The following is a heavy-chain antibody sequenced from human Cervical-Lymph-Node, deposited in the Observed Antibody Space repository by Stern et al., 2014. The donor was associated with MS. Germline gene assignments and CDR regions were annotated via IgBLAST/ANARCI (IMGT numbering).Heavy chain of an antibody. V-gene: IGHV1-69*09. CDR2: VVPIDGVE. CDR3: AREDLADTAPSDF. CDR1: GDTFNNYI. Sequence: QLVQSGAEVKKPGSSVKVSCKASGDTFNNYILSWVRQAPGQGLEWMGRVVPIDGVENYAQKFQDRVTISADKSTSTVYMELRSLRSEDTAIYYCAREDLADTAPSDFWGQGTLVTVSS. J-gene: IGHJ4*02. D-gene: IGHD5-18*01.